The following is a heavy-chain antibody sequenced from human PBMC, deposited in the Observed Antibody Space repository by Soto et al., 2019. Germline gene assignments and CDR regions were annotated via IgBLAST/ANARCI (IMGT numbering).Heavy chain of an antibody. D-gene: IGHD2-2*01. CDR1: GYTFTGYY. V-gene: IGHV1-2*04. CDR3: ARLPNYYYGMDV. J-gene: IGHJ6*02. CDR2: INPNSGGT. Sequence: GASVKVSCKASGYTFTGYYMHWVRQAPGQGLEWMGWINPNSGGTNYAQKFQGWVTMTRDTSISTAYMELSRLRSDDTAMYYCARLPNYYYGMDVWGQGTTVTVSS.